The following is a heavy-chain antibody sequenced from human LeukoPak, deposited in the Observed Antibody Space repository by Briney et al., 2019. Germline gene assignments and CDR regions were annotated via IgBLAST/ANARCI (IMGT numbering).Heavy chain of an antibody. CDR3: ARGGVVVNDLCVY. D-gene: IGHD3-22*01. Sequence: GGSLRLSCAPPGFTFSSYAMHWVRQAPGKGLEWVAVISYDGTNKYYADSVKGRFTISRDNSKNTLYLQMNSLRAEDTAVYYCARGGVVVNDLCVYWGQGTLVTVSS. CDR2: ISYDGTNK. CDR1: GFTFSSYA. J-gene: IGHJ4*02. V-gene: IGHV3-30-3*01.